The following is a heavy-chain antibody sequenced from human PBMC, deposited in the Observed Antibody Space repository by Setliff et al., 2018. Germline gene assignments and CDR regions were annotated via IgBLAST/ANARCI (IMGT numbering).Heavy chain of an antibody. V-gene: IGHV1-18*01. CDR1: GYTFSNYG. Sequence: ASVKVSCKASGYTFSNYGITWVRQAPGQGLEWLGWIGVYSGNTYSAQVFQGSVSLTTDESTNTAYLELRGLRSDDTAVYYCMRLVRFCSRTVCQRTSGDEAWGQGTLVTAPQ. CDR2: IGVYSGNT. D-gene: IGHD3-3*01. CDR3: MRLVRFCSRTVCQRTSGDEA. J-gene: IGHJ5*02.